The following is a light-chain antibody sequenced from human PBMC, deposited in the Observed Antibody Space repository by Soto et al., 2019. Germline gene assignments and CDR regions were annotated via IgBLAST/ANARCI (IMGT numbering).Light chain of an antibody. J-gene: IGKJ1*01. CDR2: GAS. CDR1: QSIISGY. CDR3: QQYGSSLTWT. Sequence: EIVLTQSPGTLSLSPGEIATLFFSASQSIISGYLSWYQPKPGQAPRLLIYGASSRAACIPDRFSGSGSGTDFTLPIRRMEPEDFAVYYCQQYGSSLTWTFGQGTKVDIK. V-gene: IGKV3-20*01.